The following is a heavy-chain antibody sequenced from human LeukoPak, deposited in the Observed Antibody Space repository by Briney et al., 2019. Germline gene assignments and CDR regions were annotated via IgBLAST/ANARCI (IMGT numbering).Heavy chain of an antibody. Sequence: SETLSLTCTLSGGSISTYYWSWIRQPPGKGLEWIGYIYHSGSTNYNPSLESRVTISVDTSKNQFSLKLSSVTAADTAVYYCARGGGYASPIGYWGRGALVTVSS. J-gene: IGHJ4*02. V-gene: IGHV4-59*01. D-gene: IGHD5-12*01. CDR1: GGSISTYY. CDR3: ARGGGYASPIGY. CDR2: IYHSGST.